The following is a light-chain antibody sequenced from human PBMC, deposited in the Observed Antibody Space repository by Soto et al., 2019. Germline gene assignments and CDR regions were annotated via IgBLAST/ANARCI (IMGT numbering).Light chain of an antibody. J-gene: IGKJ4*01. V-gene: IGKV1-13*02. CDR2: DAS. CDR3: QQFNV. CDR1: QGIGSA. Sequence: AIRMSQSPSSFSASTGDRVTITCRASQGIGSALAWYQQKPGKAPKLLIYDASSLESGVPSRFSGSGSGTDFTLTISSLQPEDFATYYCQQFNVFGGGTKVDIK.